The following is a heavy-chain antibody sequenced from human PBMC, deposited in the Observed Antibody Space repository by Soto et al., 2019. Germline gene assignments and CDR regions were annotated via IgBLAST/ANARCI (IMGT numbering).Heavy chain of an antibody. CDR1: LDAFPCYD. D-gene: IGHD3-3*01. V-gene: IGHV1-8*01. J-gene: IGHJ6*02. Sequence: ASAEVCCQDSLDAFPCYDINCVRQAPGQGLEWMGWMNPNSGNTGYAQKFQGRVTMTRNTSISTAYMELSSLRSEDTAVYYCARPFDFWSGYSQNGMDVGGPGTPGTVA. CDR2: MNPNSGNT. CDR3: ARPFDFWSGYSQNGMDV.